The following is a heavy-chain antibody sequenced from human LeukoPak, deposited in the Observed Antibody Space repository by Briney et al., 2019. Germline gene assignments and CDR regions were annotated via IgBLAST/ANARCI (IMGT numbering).Heavy chain of an antibody. J-gene: IGHJ4*02. V-gene: IGHV4-39*07. D-gene: IGHD3-22*01. Sequence: SETLSLTCTVSGGSISSSSYYWGWIRQPPGKGLEWIGSIYYSGSTYYNPSLKSRVTISIDTSKNQFSLKLSSVTAADTAVYYFARAKLDSSGYYYSYYFDYWGQGTLVTVSS. CDR1: GGSISSSSYY. CDR2: IYYSGST. CDR3: ARAKLDSSGYYYSYYFDY.